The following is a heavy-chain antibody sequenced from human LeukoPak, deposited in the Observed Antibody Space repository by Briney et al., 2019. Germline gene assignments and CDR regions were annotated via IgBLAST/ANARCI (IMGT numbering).Heavy chain of an antibody. CDR2: ISYDGSNK. Sequence: SGGSLRLSCAASGFTFSSYAMRWFRQAPGKGLEWVAVISYDGSNKYYADSVKGRFTISRDNSKNTLYLQMNSLRAEDTAVYYCARDLSERYSTDYWGQGTLVTVSS. D-gene: IGHD1-26*01. CDR1: GFTFSSYA. J-gene: IGHJ4*02. V-gene: IGHV3-30-3*01. CDR3: ARDLSERYSTDY.